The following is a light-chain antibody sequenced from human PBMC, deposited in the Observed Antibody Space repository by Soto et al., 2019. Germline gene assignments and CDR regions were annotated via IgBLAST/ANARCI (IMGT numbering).Light chain of an antibody. CDR3: QQYYSYPT. J-gene: IGKJ4*01. CDR1: QGISSY. V-gene: IGKV1-8*01. Sequence: IQMTQSPSSFSASTGDRVTITCRASQGISSYLAWYQQKPGKAPKLLIYAASTLQSGVPSRFSGSGSGTDFTLTISCLQSEDFATYYCQQYYSYPTFGGGTKVEIK. CDR2: AAS.